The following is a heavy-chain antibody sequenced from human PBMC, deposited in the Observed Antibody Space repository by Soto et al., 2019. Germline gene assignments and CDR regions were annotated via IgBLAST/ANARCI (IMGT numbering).Heavy chain of an antibody. Sequence: QVQLVESGGGVAQPGRSLRLSCTVSGFTFSGHAMHWVRQAPGKGLEWVTQIWYDGSNKYYAESVKGRFTISRDNSKNTLYLQMNRLRVEDTAVYYFARDGQGLAPYALDVWGQGTSVTVSS. J-gene: IGHJ6*02. CDR3: ARDGQGLAPYALDV. CDR1: GFTFSGHA. V-gene: IGHV3-33*01. CDR2: IWYDGSNK. D-gene: IGHD6-19*01.